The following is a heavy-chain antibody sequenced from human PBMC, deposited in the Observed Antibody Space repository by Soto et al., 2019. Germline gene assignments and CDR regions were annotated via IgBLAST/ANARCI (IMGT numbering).Heavy chain of an antibody. Sequence: QLQLQESGPGLVKPSETLSLTCTVSGGSISSSSYYWGWIRQPPGKGLEWIGSIYYSGSTYYNPSLKSRVTISVDTSKNQFSLKLSSVTAADTAVYYCARHRYGSGSYDAFDIWGQGTMVTVSS. J-gene: IGHJ3*02. D-gene: IGHD3-10*01. CDR2: IYYSGST. CDR3: ARHRYGSGSYDAFDI. CDR1: GGSISSSSYY. V-gene: IGHV4-39*01.